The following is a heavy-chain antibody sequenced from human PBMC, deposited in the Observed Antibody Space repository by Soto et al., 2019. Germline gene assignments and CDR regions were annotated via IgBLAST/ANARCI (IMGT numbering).Heavy chain of an antibody. D-gene: IGHD5-18*01. J-gene: IGHJ4*02. V-gene: IGHV4-61*01. CDR1: GDSVSTGPSY. CDR3: ARGRGYGYGIDY. Sequence: QVQLQESGPGVVKPSETLSLTCTVSGDSVSTGPSYWSWIRQPPGKELECIAFIYNSETTYYNPSLRSRVTISVEKSNNQFSLKLSSVTAADTGVYYCARGRGYGYGIDYWGQGTLVSVSS. CDR2: IYNSETT.